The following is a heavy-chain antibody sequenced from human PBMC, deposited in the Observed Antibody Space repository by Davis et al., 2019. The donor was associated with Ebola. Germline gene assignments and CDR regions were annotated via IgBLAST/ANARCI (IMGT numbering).Heavy chain of an antibody. V-gene: IGHV3-66*01. CDR1: GFTVSSNY. CDR2: IYSGGST. CDR3: ARDRSSSWFKAFGRWFDP. J-gene: IGHJ5*02. Sequence: PGGSLRLSCAASGFTVSSNYMSWVRQAPGKGLEWVSVIYSGGSTYYADSVKGRFTISRDNAKNSLYLQMNSLRAEDTAVYYCARDRSSSWFKAFGRWFDPWGQGTLVTVSS. D-gene: IGHD6-13*01.